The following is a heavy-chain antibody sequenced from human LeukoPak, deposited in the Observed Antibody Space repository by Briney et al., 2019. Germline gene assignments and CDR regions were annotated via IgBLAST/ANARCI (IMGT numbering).Heavy chain of an antibody. J-gene: IGHJ4*02. CDR3: ARLSTYYDFWSPLDY. CDR2: VSYSGGT. Sequence: SETLSLTCTVSGASVSSHHWSWIRQPPGKGPEWIGYVSYSGGTNYNPSLKSRVTISLDTSKDQFSLRLNSVTAADTAVYYCARLSTYYDFWSPLDYWGQGTLVTVSS. CDR1: GASVSSHH. V-gene: IGHV4-59*02. D-gene: IGHD3-3*01.